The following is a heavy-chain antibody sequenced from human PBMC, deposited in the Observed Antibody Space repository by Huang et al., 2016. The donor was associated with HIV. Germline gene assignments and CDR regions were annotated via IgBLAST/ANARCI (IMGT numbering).Heavy chain of an antibody. D-gene: IGHD6-19*01. CDR2: IHYSGST. CDR3: AGSRYSSGRQFHYYGTDV. V-gene: IGHV4-39*01. Sequence: QLQLQLSGPGLVKPSETLSLICTVSGGSVSSSYYWGWIRQPPGKALEWIGSIHYSGSTHSTPSLKGRVTISVVTSKNQLSLKLTSVTAADTAVYYCAGSRYSSGRQFHYYGTDVWGQGTTVAVSS. CDR1: GGSVSSSYY. J-gene: IGHJ6*02.